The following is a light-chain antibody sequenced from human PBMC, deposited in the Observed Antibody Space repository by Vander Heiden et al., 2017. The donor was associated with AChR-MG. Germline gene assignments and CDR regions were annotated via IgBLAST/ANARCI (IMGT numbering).Light chain of an antibody. J-gene: IGKJ4*01. Sequence: DIQMTQSPSTLSASVGDRVTITCRASQSISTWLAWYQQRPGRAPNLLIYDASSLESGVPSRFSGSGSGTEFTLTISSLQPDDFATYYCQQENSYPLTFGGGTKVEIK. V-gene: IGKV1-5*01. CDR3: QQENSYPLT. CDR1: QSISTW. CDR2: DAS.